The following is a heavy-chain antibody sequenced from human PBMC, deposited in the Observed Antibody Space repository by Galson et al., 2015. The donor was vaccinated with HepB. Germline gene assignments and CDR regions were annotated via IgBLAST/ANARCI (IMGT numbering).Heavy chain of an antibody. CDR1: GFTFRDYW. J-gene: IGHJ4*02. Sequence: SLRLSCAASGFTFRDYWMTWVRQAPGTGLEWVANIKEDGSDKYYADSVKGRFTISRDNAKNSLYLQMNSLRAEDTAVYYCAKERPSQYISGWDSDYWGQGTLVTVSS. CDR3: AKERPSQYISGWDSDY. CDR2: IKEDGSDK. D-gene: IGHD6-19*01. V-gene: IGHV3-7*03.